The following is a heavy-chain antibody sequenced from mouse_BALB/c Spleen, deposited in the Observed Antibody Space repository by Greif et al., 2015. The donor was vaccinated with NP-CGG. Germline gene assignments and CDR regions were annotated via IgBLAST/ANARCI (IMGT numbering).Heavy chain of an antibody. J-gene: IGHJ4*01. CDR3: ARYDGYYYYAIDY. CDR2: ISSGGGST. V-gene: IGHV5-12-1*01. CDR1: GFAFSSYD. D-gene: IGHD2-3*01. Sequence: EVQGVESGGGLVKPGGSLKLSCAASGFAFSSYDMSWVRQTPEKRLEWVAYISSGGGSTYYPDTVKDRFTISRDNAKNTLYLQMSSLKSEDTAMYYCARYDGYYYYAIDYWGQGTSVSVSS.